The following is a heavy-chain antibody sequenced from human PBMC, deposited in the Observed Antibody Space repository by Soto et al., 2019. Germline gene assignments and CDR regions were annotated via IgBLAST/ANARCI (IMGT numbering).Heavy chain of an antibody. CDR2: IRGRGGST. CDR3: AKGFCYGSGIKGYFGY. J-gene: IGHJ4*02. CDR1: A. D-gene: IGHD3-10*01. V-gene: IGHV3-23*01. Sequence: AMGGARQATGKGLEWVSAIRGRGGSTYYADSGKGRFTISRDNSKNTLDLQMNSLRAEDTAVYYCAKGFCYGSGIKGYFGYWGQRTLGTRPS.